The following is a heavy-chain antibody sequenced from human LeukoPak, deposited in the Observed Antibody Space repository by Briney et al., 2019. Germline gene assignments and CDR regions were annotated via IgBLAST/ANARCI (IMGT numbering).Heavy chain of an antibody. CDR3: AREGITGTTYFDY. CDR2: INPSGGST. D-gene: IGHD1-7*01. CDR1: GYTCTSYY. Sequence: SVTVSFKASGYTCTSYYMHWVRQAHGQGLELMGIINPSGGSTSYAQKFQGRVTMTRDTSTSTVYMELSSLRSEDTAVYYCAREGITGTTYFDYWGQGTLVTVSS. V-gene: IGHV1-46*01. J-gene: IGHJ4*02.